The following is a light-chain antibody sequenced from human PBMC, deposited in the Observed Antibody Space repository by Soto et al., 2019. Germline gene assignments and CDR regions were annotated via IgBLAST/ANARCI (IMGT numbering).Light chain of an antibody. CDR3: QKYNSAPLGA. V-gene: IGKV1-27*01. CDR2: AGS. Sequence: DIEMTQSPSSLSASVGDRVTITCRASQGISNHLAWYQQKPGKAPKLLIYAGSTLQSGVPSRFSCSGSGTDFTLTISRLQPADFATYYCQKYNSAPLGAFGQGTKVEIK. J-gene: IGKJ1*01. CDR1: QGISNH.